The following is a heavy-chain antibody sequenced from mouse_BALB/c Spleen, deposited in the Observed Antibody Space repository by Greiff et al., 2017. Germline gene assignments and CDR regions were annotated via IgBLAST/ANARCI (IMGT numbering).Heavy chain of an antibody. Sequence: EVQLQESGPGLVKPSQSLSLTCTVTGYSITSDYAWNWIRQFPGNKLEWMGYISYSGSTSYNPSLKSRISITRDTSKNQFFLQLNSVTTEDTATYYCARFSMTTVVDYAMDYWGQGTSGTVSS. D-gene: IGHD1-1*01. J-gene: IGHJ4*01. CDR1: GYSITSDYA. CDR3: ARFSMTTVVDYAMDY. V-gene: IGHV3-2*02. CDR2: ISYSGST.